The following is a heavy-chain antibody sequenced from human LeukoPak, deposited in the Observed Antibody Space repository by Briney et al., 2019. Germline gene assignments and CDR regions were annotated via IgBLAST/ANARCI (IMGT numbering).Heavy chain of an antibody. Sequence: PSETLSLTCAVHGGSFSGYYWSWIRQPPGKGLEWIGDINHSGSTNYNPSLKSRVIISVDTSKNQFSLKLSSVTAADTAVYYCARVTESYGSGRRHNYYYYMDVWGKGTTVTISS. D-gene: IGHD3-10*01. CDR1: GGSFSGYY. CDR2: INHSGST. V-gene: IGHV4-34*01. J-gene: IGHJ6*03. CDR3: ARVTESYGSGRRHNYYYYMDV.